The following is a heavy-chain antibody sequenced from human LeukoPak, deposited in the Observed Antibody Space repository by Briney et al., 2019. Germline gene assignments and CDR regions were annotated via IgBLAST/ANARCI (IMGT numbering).Heavy chain of an antibody. CDR2: IYNSGST. Sequence: SETLSLTCTVSGGSISSYYWSWIRQPPGKGLEWIGYIYNSGSTNYNPSLKSRVTISVDTSKNQFSLKLSSVTAADTAVYYCARQPHTYYDSSGYYYSPTGVYGMDVWGQGTTVTVSS. J-gene: IGHJ6*02. CDR1: GGSISSYY. CDR3: ARQPHTYYDSSGYYYSPTGVYGMDV. D-gene: IGHD3-22*01. V-gene: IGHV4-59*08.